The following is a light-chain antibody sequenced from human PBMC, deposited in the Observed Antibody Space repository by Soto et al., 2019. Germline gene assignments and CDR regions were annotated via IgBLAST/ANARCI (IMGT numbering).Light chain of an antibody. CDR1: QGIRND. CDR3: LQDYDHPRT. CDR2: AAS. V-gene: IGKV1-6*01. J-gene: IGKJ1*01. Sequence: AIQMTQSPSSLSASVGDRVTITCRASQGIRNDLGWYQQKPGKAPKLLIYAASTLQSGVPSRFSGSGSGTDFSLTISSLQPEDFASYYCLQDYDHPRTFGQGTKVEIK.